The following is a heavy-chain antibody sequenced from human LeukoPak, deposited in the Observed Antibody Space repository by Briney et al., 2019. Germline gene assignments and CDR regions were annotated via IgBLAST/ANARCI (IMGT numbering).Heavy chain of an antibody. V-gene: IGHV3-53*01. Sequence: GGSLRLSCAASRFTFSNYNMNWVRQAPGKGLEWVSIIYNDGSTYYADSMKGRFTISRDNSKNTLYLQVNSLRAEDTAMYYCARNILFAFDIWGQGTMVTVSS. J-gene: IGHJ3*02. D-gene: IGHD2/OR15-2a*01. CDR1: RFTFSNYN. CDR3: ARNILFAFDI. CDR2: IYNDGST.